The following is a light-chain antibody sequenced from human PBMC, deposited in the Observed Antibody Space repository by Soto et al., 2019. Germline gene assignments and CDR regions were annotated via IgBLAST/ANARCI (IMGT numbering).Light chain of an antibody. Sequence: QSALTQPASVPGSPGQSITISCTGTSNDVGGYDLVSWYQHHPGKAPKLMIYEATKRPSGVSDRFSGSKSGNTASLTISALQAEDEADYSCCSFAGGATFVFGGGTKLTVL. V-gene: IGLV2-23*02. CDR3: CSFAGGATFV. CDR2: EAT. CDR1: SNDVGGYDL. J-gene: IGLJ2*01.